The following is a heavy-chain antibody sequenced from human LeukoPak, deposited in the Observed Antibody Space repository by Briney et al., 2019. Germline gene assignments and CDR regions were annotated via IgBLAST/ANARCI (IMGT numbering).Heavy chain of an antibody. V-gene: IGHV3-48*03. J-gene: IGHJ4*02. CDR1: GFTFSTYE. Sequence: PEGSLRLSCAASGFTFSTYEMNWVRRAPGKGLEWVSYISSSGSTIYYADSVKGRFTISRDNAKNSLYLQMNSLRAEDTAVYYCASGYYNFDYWGQGTLVTVSS. D-gene: IGHD3-22*01. CDR2: ISSSGSTI. CDR3: ASGYYNFDY.